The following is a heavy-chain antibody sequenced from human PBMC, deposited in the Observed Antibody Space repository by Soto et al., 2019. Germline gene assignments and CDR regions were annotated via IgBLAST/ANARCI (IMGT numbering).Heavy chain of an antibody. V-gene: IGHV1-46*03. J-gene: IGHJ4*02. CDR3: ARIGCSSSSRLGFIDY. D-gene: IGHD2-2*01. CDR1: GYTFTSYY. CDR2: INPSGGST. Sequence: ASVKVCCKASGYTFTSYYMHWVRQAPGQGLEWMGIINPSGGSTSYAQKFQGRVTMTRDTSTSTVYMELSSLRSEDTAVYYCARIGCSSSSRLGFIDYWGQGTLVTVSS.